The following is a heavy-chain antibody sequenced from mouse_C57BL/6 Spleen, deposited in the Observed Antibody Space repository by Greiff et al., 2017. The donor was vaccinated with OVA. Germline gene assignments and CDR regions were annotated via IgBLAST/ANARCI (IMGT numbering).Heavy chain of an antibody. D-gene: IGHD1-1*01. Sequence: EVKLVESEGGLVQPGSSMKLSCTASGFTFSDYYMAWVRQVPEKGLEWVANINYDGSSTYYLDSLKSRFIISRDNAKNILYLQMSSLKSEDTATYYCAREKTVVAHWYFDVWGTGTTVTVSS. J-gene: IGHJ1*03. V-gene: IGHV5-16*01. CDR2: INYDGSST. CDR3: AREKTVVAHWYFDV. CDR1: GFTFSDYY.